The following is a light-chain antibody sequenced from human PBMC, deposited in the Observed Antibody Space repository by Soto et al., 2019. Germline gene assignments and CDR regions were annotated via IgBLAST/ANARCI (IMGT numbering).Light chain of an antibody. Sequence: EIVMTQSPATLSVSPGERATLSCRASQSVSSNLAWYQQKPGQAPRLLIYGASTRATGIPARFSGSGSGREFTLTMSSLQSEDFAVYYCQKYNNWPLTFGGGTKVEIK. J-gene: IGKJ4*01. CDR3: QKYNNWPLT. CDR1: QSVSSN. V-gene: IGKV3-15*01. CDR2: GAS.